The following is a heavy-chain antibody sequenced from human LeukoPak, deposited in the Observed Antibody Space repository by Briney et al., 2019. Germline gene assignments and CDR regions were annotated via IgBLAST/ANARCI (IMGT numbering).Heavy chain of an antibody. J-gene: IGHJ5*02. Sequence: SETLSLTCTVSGGSISSSSYYWGWIRQPPGKGLEWIGSIYYSGSTYYNPSLKSRVTISVDTSKNQFSLKLSSVTAADTAVYYCARDWSGYYYDSSGYNWFDPWGQGTLVTVSS. CDR3: ARDWSGYYYDSSGYNWFDP. V-gene: IGHV4-39*07. D-gene: IGHD3-22*01. CDR1: GGSISSSSYY. CDR2: IYYSGST.